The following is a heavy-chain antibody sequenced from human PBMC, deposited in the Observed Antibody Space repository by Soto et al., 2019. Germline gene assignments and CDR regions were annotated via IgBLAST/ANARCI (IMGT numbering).Heavy chain of an antibody. CDR1: GDSVSSNSAA. Sequence: SQTLSLTCAISGDSVSSNSAAWNWIRQSPSRGLEWLGRTYYRSKWYNDYAVSVKSRITINPDTSKNQFSLQLNSVTPEDTAVNYCARGPTRDRGYHYYMAVWGKGTTVTVSS. CDR2: TYYRSKWYN. V-gene: IGHV6-1*01. J-gene: IGHJ6*03. CDR3: ARGPTRDRGYHYYMAV. D-gene: IGHD2-2*01.